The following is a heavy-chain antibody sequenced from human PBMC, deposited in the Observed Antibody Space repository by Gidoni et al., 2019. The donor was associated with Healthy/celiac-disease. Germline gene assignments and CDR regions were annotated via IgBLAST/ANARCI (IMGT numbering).Heavy chain of an antibody. J-gene: IGHJ3*01. D-gene: IGHD3-10*01. Sequence: QVQLVESGGGVVQPGWSLRLSCAASGFTFSSYGMHWVRQAPGKGLEWVAVIWYDGSYKYYADSVKGRFTISRDNSKNTLYLQMNSLRAEDTAVFYCARDQLDYYNSVHAFDLWGQGTMVTVSS. CDR3: ARDQLDYYNSVHAFDL. V-gene: IGHV3-33*01. CDR2: IWYDGSYK. CDR1: GFTFSSYG.